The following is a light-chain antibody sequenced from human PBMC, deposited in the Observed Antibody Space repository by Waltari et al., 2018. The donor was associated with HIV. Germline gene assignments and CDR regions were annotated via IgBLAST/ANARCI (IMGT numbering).Light chain of an antibody. V-gene: IGLV3-1*01. J-gene: IGLJ2*01. CDR2: QDN. CDR3: HTWDNAIAV. Sequence: SYELVQPPSVSVSPGQTASITCSGDKLGDKYACWYQQKPGQSPVLVISQDNKRPTGIPERFSGSNSGNTVTLTVSGTQAMDEADYYCHTWDNAIAVFGGGTKLTVL. CDR1: KLGDKY.